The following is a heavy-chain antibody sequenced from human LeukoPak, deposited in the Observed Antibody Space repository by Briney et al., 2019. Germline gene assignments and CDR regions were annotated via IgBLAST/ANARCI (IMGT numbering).Heavy chain of an antibody. J-gene: IGHJ4*02. Sequence: GGSLRLSCVGSGFTISNYWMHWVRQAPGTGLVWVSRIHPDGSITTYADSVRGRFTISRDNAKNTLYLQMNSLRAEDTAVYYCAKEQNTYSSSPPDYWGQGTLVTVSS. CDR1: GFTISNYW. D-gene: IGHD6-13*01. CDR2: IHPDGSIT. CDR3: AKEQNTYSSSPPDY. V-gene: IGHV3-74*03.